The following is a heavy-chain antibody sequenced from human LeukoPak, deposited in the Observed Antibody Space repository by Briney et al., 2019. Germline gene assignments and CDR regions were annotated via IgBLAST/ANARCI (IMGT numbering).Heavy chain of an antibody. J-gene: IGHJ6*03. CDR2: IIPIFGTA. V-gene: IGHV1-69*06. CDR3: ARLGDSSGNHPYYYYYMDV. Sequence: ASVKVSCKASGGTFSSYAISWVRQAPGQGLERMGGIIPIFGTANYAQKFQGRVTITADKSTSTAYMELSSLRSEDTAVYYCARLGDSSGNHPYYYYYMDVWGKGTTVTVSS. D-gene: IGHD3-22*01. CDR1: GGTFSSYA.